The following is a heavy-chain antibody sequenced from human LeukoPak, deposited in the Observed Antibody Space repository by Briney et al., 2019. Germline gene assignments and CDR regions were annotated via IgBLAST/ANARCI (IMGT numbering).Heavy chain of an antibody. D-gene: IGHD1-26*01. CDR1: GYTFTNYG. CDR3: ARGVGATLGRAFDI. Sequence: GASVKVSCKASGYTFTNYGFSWVRQAPGQGLEWMGWISAYNGNTNYAQKLQGRVTMTIDTSTWTGYMELRSLRSDDTAVYYCARGVGATLGRAFDIWGQGTMVSVSS. CDR2: ISAYNGNT. V-gene: IGHV1-18*01. J-gene: IGHJ3*02.